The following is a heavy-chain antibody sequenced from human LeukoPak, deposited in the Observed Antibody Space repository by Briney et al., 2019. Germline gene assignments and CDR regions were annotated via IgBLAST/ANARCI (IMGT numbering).Heavy chain of an antibody. Sequence: GGSLRLSCAASGFTFSDYYMSWIRQAPGKGLEWVSYISSSGSSIYYADSVKGRFTISRDSAKNSLFLQMNSLRAEDTAVYYCAKDSPGVPGFDAFDIWGQGTMVTVSS. CDR2: ISSSGSSI. CDR1: GFTFSDYY. D-gene: IGHD2-2*01. CDR3: AKDSPGVPGFDAFDI. J-gene: IGHJ3*02. V-gene: IGHV3-11*01.